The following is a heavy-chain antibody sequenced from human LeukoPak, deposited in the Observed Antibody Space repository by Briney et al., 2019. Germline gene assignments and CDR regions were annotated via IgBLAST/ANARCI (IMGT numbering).Heavy chain of an antibody. CDR1: GFTFSSYA. CDR2: ISGSGGST. Sequence: GGSLRLSCAASGFTFSSYAMSWVRQAPGNGLEWVSAISGSGGSTYYADSVKGRFTISRDNSKNTLYLQMNSLRAEDTAVYYCAKDVVVAAYYYYGMDVWGKGTTVTVSS. V-gene: IGHV3-23*01. J-gene: IGHJ6*04. D-gene: IGHD2-15*01. CDR3: AKDVVVAAYYYYGMDV.